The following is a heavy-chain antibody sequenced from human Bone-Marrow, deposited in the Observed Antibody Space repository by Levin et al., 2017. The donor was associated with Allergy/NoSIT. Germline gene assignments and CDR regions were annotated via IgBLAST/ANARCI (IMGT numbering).Heavy chain of an antibody. V-gene: IGHV3-30*18. J-gene: IGHJ6*02. Sequence: GESLKISCIASGFTFSSYGMHWVRQAPGKGLEWLGGISYDGRKRYSADSVMGRFTISRDSSQNTMHLQMNSLRAEDTAVYYCAKDRLSGTENYQYYYGMDVWGQGTTVTVSS. CDR3: AKDRLSGTENYQYYYGMDV. D-gene: IGHD1-14*01. CDR1: GFTFSSYG. CDR2: ISYDGRKR.